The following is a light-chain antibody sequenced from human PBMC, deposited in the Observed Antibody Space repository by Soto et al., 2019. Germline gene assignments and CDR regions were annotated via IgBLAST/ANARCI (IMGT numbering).Light chain of an antibody. Sequence: AIRMTQSPSSFSASTGDRVTITCRASQGISSHLAWYQVKPGKAPRLMIYTASYLESGVPSRFSGSGSGTDVTLTISSLQSDEFSFYYVQQYYSFPLTFGGGTKVEIK. CDR1: QGISSH. V-gene: IGKV1-8*01. CDR3: QQYYSFPLT. J-gene: IGKJ4*01. CDR2: TAS.